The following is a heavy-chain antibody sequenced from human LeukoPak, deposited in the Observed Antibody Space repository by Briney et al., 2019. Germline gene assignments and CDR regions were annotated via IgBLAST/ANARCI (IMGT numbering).Heavy chain of an antibody. CDR1: GYRFTSYW. CDR2: IYPGDSDT. J-gene: IGHJ4*02. CDR3: ARVYSSGWYYFDY. Sequence: GESLKISCKGAGYRFTSYWIGWVRQMPGKGLEWRGIIYPGDSDTRYSPSFQGQVTISADKSINTAYLQWSSLKASDTAMYYCARVYSSGWYYFDYWGQGTLVTVSS. D-gene: IGHD6-19*01. V-gene: IGHV5-51*01.